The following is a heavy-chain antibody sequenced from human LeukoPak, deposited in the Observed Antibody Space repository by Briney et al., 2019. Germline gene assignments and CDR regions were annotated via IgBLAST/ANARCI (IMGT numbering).Heavy chain of an antibody. CDR2: ISPGDSST. CDR1: GYRFTNYW. CDR3: ARPRWFGELPYFFDY. Sequence: GESLKISCKGSGYRFTNYWIGWVRQMPGKGLEWMGIISPGDSSTRYSPSFQGQVTISADKSINTAYMEWSSLKASDTAMYYCARPRWFGELPYFFDYWGQGTQVTVSS. D-gene: IGHD3-10*01. J-gene: IGHJ4*02. V-gene: IGHV5-51*01.